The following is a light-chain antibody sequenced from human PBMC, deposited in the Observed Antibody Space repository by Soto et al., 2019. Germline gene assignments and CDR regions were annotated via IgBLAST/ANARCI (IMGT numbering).Light chain of an antibody. J-gene: IGKJ4*01. Sequence: EIVLTQSPGTLSLSPGERSTLSCMASQSVSSSYLAWYQQKPGQAPRLLIYGASSRATGIPDRFSGSGSGTDFTLTISRLEPEDFAVYYCQPYGSSPLTFGGGTQVDIK. V-gene: IGKV3-20*01. CDR1: QSVSSSY. CDR2: GAS. CDR3: QPYGSSPLT.